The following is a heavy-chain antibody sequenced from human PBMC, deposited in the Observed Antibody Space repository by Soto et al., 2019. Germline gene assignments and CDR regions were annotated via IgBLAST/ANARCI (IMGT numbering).Heavy chain of an antibody. CDR3: ARDSRAIAVAGTELDY. CDR1: GFPFSSYS. CDR2: ISSSSSYI. J-gene: IGHJ4*02. D-gene: IGHD6-19*01. Sequence: EVQLVESGGGLVKPGGSLRLSCAASGFPFSSYSMNWVRQAPGTGLEWVSSISSSSSYIYYADSVKGRFTISRDNAKNSLYLQRNSLRAEDTAVYYGARDSRAIAVAGTELDYWGQGTLVTVSS. V-gene: IGHV3-21*01.